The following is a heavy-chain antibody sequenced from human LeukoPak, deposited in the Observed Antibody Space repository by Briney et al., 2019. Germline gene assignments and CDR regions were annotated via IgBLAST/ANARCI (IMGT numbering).Heavy chain of an antibody. D-gene: IGHD2-15*01. CDR2: IYYSGST. V-gene: IGHV4-59*01. CDR3: ARAKHPSSFDP. Sequence: SETLSLTCSVSGGSISSYYWSWIRQPPGKGLEWIGYIYYSGSTNYNPSLKSRVTISVDTSKNQFSLKLSSVTAADTAVYYCARAKHPSSFDPWGQGTLVTVSS. J-gene: IGHJ5*02. CDR1: GGSISSYY.